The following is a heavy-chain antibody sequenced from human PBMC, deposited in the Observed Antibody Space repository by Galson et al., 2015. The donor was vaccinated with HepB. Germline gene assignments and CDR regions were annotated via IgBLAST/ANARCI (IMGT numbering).Heavy chain of an antibody. Sequence: LSLTCSVSGASISISTFYWVWIRQTPVKGLEWIGNVHSIGVTYYNPSLNNRVTVSGDTAQNQFSLRVRSVTAADTAVYYCVRALGGSYFYGMDVWGQGTTVIVSS. J-gene: IGHJ6*02. V-gene: IGHV4-39*01. CDR2: VHSIGVT. CDR1: GASISISTFY. CDR3: VRALGGSYFYGMDV.